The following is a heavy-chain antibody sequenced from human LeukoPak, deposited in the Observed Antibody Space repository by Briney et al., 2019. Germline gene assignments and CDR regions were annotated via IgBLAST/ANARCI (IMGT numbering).Heavy chain of an antibody. D-gene: IGHD4-11*01. V-gene: IGHV3-30*18. CDR3: AKGSDYSEKFDY. CDR2: ISYDGSNK. J-gene: IGHJ4*02. CDR1: GFTFSSYG. Sequence: GGSLRLSCAAPGFTFSSYGMHWVRQAPGKGLEWVAVISYDGSNKYYADSVKGRFTISRDNSKNTLYLQMNSLRAEDTAVYYCAKGSDYSEKFDYWGQGTLVTVSS.